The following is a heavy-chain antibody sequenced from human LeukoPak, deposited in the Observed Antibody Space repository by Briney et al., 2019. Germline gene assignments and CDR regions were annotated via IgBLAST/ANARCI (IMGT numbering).Heavy chain of an antibody. D-gene: IGHD6-19*01. CDR2: FDPERGET. CDR1: GYILTQLS. Sequence: ASVKVSCKVSGYILTQLSMHWVRQAPGKGPEWMGGFDPERGETIYAQKFQGRVTMIEDTSADTAFMELSSLRSEDTAVYYCATVVASGQWLVDDAFDIWGQGTMVIVSS. J-gene: IGHJ3*02. V-gene: IGHV1-24*01. CDR3: ATVVASGQWLVDDAFDI.